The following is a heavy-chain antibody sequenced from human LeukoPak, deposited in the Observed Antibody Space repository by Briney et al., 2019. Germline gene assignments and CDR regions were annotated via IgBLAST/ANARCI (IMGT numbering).Heavy chain of an antibody. CDR3: AREATGYSSGWYQGYNWFDP. Sequence: SETLSLTCAVSGGSLSGYYWSWIRQPPGKGLEWIGYIYYSGSTNYNPSLKSRVTISVDTSKNQFSLKLSSVTAADTAVYYCAREATGYSSGWYQGYNWFDPWGQGTLVTVSS. CDR2: IYYSGST. CDR1: GGSLSGYY. J-gene: IGHJ5*02. D-gene: IGHD6-19*01. V-gene: IGHV4-59*01.